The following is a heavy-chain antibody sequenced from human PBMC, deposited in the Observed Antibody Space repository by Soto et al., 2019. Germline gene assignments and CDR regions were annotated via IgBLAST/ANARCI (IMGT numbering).Heavy chain of an antibody. CDR2: ISTYNGNT. CDR1: SYTFTSYG. CDR3: ARDCSSWGKLSLDY. D-gene: IGHD6-13*01. V-gene: IGHV1-18*01. Sequence: ASVKVSCKASSYTFTSYGISWVRQAPGQGLEWMGWISTYNGNTNYAQKFQGRATMTTDRSTRTTYMELRNLRSDDTAVYYCARDCSSWGKLSLDYWGQGALVTVSS. J-gene: IGHJ4*02.